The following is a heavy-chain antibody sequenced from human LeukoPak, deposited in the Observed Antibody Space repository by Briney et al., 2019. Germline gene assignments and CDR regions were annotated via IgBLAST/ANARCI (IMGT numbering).Heavy chain of an antibody. CDR1: GFTFSSYA. CDR2: ISGSGGST. CDR3: ARKWDYYGSGSYYN. D-gene: IGHD3-10*01. V-gene: IGHV3-23*01. Sequence: GGSLRLSCAASGFTFSSYAMSWVRQAPGKGLEWVSAISGSGGSTYYADSVKGRFTISRDNAKNSLYLQMNSLRAEDTAVYYCARKWDYYGSGSYYNWGQGTLVTVSS. J-gene: IGHJ4*02.